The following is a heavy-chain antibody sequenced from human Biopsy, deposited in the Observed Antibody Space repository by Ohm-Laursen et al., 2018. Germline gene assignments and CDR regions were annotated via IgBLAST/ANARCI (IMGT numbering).Heavy chain of an antibody. D-gene: IGHD3-3*01. V-gene: IGHV1-18*01. CDR3: ARDRWPHVTLLGLVVFDF. CDR1: GYTFTNYG. CDR2: ISPYNGDT. J-gene: IGHJ4*02. Sequence: GASVKVSCKASGYTFTNYGISWVRQAPGQGLEWMGWISPYNGDTDYAQKLRGRVTMTTDTSTSTAYMDLRSLRSDDTAVYYCARDRWPHVTLLGLVVFDFWGQGTLVIVSS.